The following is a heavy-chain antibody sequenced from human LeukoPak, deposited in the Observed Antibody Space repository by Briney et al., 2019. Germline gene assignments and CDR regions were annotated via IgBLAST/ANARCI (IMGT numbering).Heavy chain of an antibody. J-gene: IGHJ3*02. D-gene: IGHD3-10*01. Sequence: GASVKVSCKASGGTFSSYAISWVRQAPGQGLEWMGRIIPILGIANYAQKFQGRVTITADKSTSTAYMELSSLRSEDTAVYYCASAPTTYYYGSGSSKPAAFDIWGQGTMVTVSS. CDR1: GGTFSSYA. V-gene: IGHV1-69*04. CDR2: IIPILGIA. CDR3: ASAPTTYYYGSGSSKPAAFDI.